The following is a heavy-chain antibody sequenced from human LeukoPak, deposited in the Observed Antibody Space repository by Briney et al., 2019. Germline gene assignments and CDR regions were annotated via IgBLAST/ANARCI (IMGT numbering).Heavy chain of an antibody. CDR1: GFTFSNAW. Sequence: PGGALRLSCAASGFTFSNAWMSWVRQAPGKGLEWVGRIKSKTDGGTTDYAAPVKGRFTISRDDSKNTLYLQMNSLKTEDTAVYYCTTVYDSSGYYYNYFDYWGQGTLVTVSS. CDR2: IKSKTDGGTT. D-gene: IGHD3-22*01. J-gene: IGHJ4*02. V-gene: IGHV3-15*01. CDR3: TTVYDSSGYYYNYFDY.